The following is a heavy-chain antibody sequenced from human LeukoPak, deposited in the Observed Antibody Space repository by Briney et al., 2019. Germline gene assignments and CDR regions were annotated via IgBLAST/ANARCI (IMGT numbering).Heavy chain of an antibody. D-gene: IGHD3-10*02. CDR2: LYTGGNT. V-gene: IGHV3-53*01. CDR3: ARGFYFVGRQPAYAFDF. Sequence: PGGSLRLSCAASGFTVSSNYMTWVRQAPGKGLEWVSVLYTGGNTYYAESVQGRFSISRDNSRNTLYLQMNSLRAEDTAVYYCARGFYFVGRQPAYAFDFWGLGTLVTVSS. J-gene: IGHJ4*02. CDR1: GFTVSSNY.